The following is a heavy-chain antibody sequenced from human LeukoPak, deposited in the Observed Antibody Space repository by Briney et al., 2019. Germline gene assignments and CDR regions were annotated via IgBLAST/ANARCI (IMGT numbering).Heavy chain of an antibody. CDR1: GFTFSSYN. V-gene: IGHV3-21*01. Sequence: GGSLRLSCAASGFTFSSYNMNWVRQAPGRGLEWVSSISSTSRSYIYYADSVKGRFTISRDNARHSLYLQMNNLRAEDTAMYYCARTFDPNWGNWYFDLWGRGSLVTVSS. J-gene: IGHJ2*01. CDR2: ISSTSRSYI. D-gene: IGHD7-27*01. CDR3: ARTFDPNWGNWYFDL.